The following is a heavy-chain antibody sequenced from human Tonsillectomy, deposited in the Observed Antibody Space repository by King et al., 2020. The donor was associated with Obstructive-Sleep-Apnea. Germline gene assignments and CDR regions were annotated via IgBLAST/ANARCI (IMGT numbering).Heavy chain of an antibody. D-gene: IGHD1-1*01. V-gene: IGHV3-48*04. Sequence: VQLVESGGGLVQPGGSLRLSCAASGFTFSSYNMNWVRQAPGKGLEWVAYISSSSDTMYYADSVKGRFTISRDNAKNSLYLQMSNLRAEETGVYYCAGGGWYDWRDRNWFDPWGQGTLVTVSS. CDR3: AGGGWYDWRDRNWFDP. J-gene: IGHJ5*02. CDR1: GFTFSSYN. CDR2: ISSSSDTM.